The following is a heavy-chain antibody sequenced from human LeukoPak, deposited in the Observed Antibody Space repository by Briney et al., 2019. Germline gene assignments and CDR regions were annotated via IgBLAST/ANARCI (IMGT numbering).Heavy chain of an antibody. Sequence: GGSLRLSCAASGFTFSSYSMNWVRQAPGKGLEWVSSISSSSSYIYYADSVKGRFTISRDNAKNSLYLQMNSLRAEDTAVYYCASFYGGNSEGNFDYWGQGTLVTVSS. J-gene: IGHJ4*02. D-gene: IGHD4-23*01. CDR2: ISSSSSYI. CDR1: GFTFSSYS. CDR3: ASFYGGNSEGNFDY. V-gene: IGHV3-21*01.